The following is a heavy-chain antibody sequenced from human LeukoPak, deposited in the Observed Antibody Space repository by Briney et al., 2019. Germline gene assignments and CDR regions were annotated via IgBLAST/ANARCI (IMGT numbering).Heavy chain of an antibody. D-gene: IGHD4-17*01. V-gene: IGHV4-4*07. CDR2: IYTSGTT. CDR3: ARLSTVTTSFDY. Sequence: SETLSLTCTASGGSISTYYWSWIRQPAGKGLEWIGRIYTSGTTHYNPSLKSRVTMSVDTSKNQFSLKLNSVTAADTAMYYCARLSTVTTSFDYWGQGTLVTVSS. CDR1: GGSISTYY. J-gene: IGHJ4*02.